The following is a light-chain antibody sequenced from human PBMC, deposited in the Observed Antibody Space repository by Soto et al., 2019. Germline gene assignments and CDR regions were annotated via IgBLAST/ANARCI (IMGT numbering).Light chain of an antibody. V-gene: IGKV1-16*01. J-gene: IGKJ2*01. CDR2: NAT. CDR1: QVISNY. Sequence: DIQMTQSASPLSASVGDRVTITCQASQVISNYLNWYQQKTGKAPKLLIYNATNLQSGFPSRFSGSGSGTDFSLTISSLQPEDSATYFCQQYNDFQYTFGPGTKLEI. CDR3: QQYNDFQYT.